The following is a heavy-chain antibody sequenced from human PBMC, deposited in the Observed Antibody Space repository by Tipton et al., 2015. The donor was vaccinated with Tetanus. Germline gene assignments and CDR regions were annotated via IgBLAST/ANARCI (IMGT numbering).Heavy chain of an antibody. CDR1: GGSISSYY. CDR2: IYYSGST. D-gene: IGHD3-9*01. CDR3: ARLSYDILTGYHYDY. Sequence: LSLTCTVSGGSISSYYWSWIGQPPGKGLEWIGYIYYSGSTNYNPSLKSRVTISVDTSKNQFSLKLSSVTAADTAVYYCARLSYDILTGYHYDYWGQGTLVTVSS. V-gene: IGHV4-59*08. J-gene: IGHJ4*02.